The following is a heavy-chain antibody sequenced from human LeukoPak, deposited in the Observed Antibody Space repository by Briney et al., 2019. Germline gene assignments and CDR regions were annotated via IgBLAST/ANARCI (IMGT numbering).Heavy chain of an antibody. V-gene: IGHV4-59*08. CDR1: GGSISSYY. CDR2: IYYSGST. D-gene: IGHD3-16*01. J-gene: IGHJ4*02. CDR3: ARLLFDYVWGSYQIDY. Sequence: PSETLSLTCTVSGGSISSYYWSWIRQPPGKGLEWIGHIYYSGSTNYNPSIKSRVTISVDTSKNQFSLKLSSVTAADTAVYYCARLLFDYVWGSYQIDYWGQGTLVTVSS.